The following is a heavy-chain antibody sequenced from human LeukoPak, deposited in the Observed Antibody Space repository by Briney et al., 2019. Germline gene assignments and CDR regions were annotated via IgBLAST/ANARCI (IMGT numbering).Heavy chain of an antibody. J-gene: IGHJ4*02. D-gene: IGHD3-3*01. Sequence: SETLSLTCTVSGGSISSGGYYGSWIRQPPGKGLEWIGYIYHSGSTYYNPSLKSRFTISVDRSKNQFSLKLSSVTAADTAVYYCASRTIFGVVIMNWGQGTLVTVSS. CDR2: IYHSGST. CDR3: ASRTIFGVVIMN. V-gene: IGHV4-30-2*01. CDR1: GGSISSGGYY.